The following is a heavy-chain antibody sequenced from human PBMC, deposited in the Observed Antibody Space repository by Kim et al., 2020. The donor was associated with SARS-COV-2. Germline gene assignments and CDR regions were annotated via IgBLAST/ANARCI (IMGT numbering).Heavy chain of an antibody. V-gene: IGHV3-43*01. CDR3: AKDIGVTTNYYYYYYMDV. D-gene: IGHD1-1*01. J-gene: IGHJ6*03. Sequence: MGRFTISRDNSKDSLYLQMNSLRTEDTALYYCAKDIGVTTNYYYYYYMDVWGKGTTVTVSS.